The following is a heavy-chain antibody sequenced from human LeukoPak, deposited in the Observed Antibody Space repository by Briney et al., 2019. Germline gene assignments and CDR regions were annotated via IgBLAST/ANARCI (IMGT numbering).Heavy chain of an antibody. J-gene: IGHJ5*02. V-gene: IGHV4-38-2*02. CDR3: ARGGNYWPQWWFDP. CDR2: IYHSGST. D-gene: IGHD1-26*01. Sequence: PSETLSLTCTVSGYSISSGYYWGWIRQPPGKGLEWIGSIYHSGSTYYNPSLKSRVTMSLDASKNQFSLELNSVTPADTAVYYCARGGNYWPQWWFDPWGRGTLVSVSS. CDR1: GYSISSGYY.